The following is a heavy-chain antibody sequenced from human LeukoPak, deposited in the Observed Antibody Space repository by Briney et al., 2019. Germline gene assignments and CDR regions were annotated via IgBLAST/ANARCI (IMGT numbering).Heavy chain of an antibody. CDR2: IYYSGST. Sequence: PSETLSLTCTVSGGSISSYYWSWIRQPPGKGLEWIGYIYYSGSTNYNPSLKSRVTISVDTSKNQFSLKLSFVTAADTAVYYCARVPGDDAFDIWGQGTMVTVSS. J-gene: IGHJ3*02. V-gene: IGHV4-59*01. CDR1: GGSISSYY. CDR3: ARVPGDDAFDI. D-gene: IGHD2-2*01.